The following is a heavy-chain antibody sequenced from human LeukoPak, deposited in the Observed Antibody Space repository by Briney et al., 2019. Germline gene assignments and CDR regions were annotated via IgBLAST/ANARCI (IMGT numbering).Heavy chain of an antibody. CDR1: GSMSNHF. D-gene: IGHD2-8*01. J-gene: IGHJ4*02. CDR2: IYDSGAT. V-gene: IGHV4-59*11. Sequence: SETLSLTCTVFGSMSNHFWSWIRQPPGKGLEWIGYIYDSGATDYNPSLKSRVTMSVDTSTNQFSLKLTSVTAADTAVYYCAGLGVMVLVCQFEYWGRGTPVTVSS. CDR3: AGLGVMVLVCQFEY.